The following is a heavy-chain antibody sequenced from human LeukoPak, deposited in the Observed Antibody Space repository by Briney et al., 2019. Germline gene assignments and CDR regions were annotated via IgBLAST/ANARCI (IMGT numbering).Heavy chain of an antibody. Sequence: ASVKVSCKASGYTFTGYYMHWVRQAPGQGLEWMGWINPNSGGTNYAQKFQGRVTMTRDMSISTAYMELSRLRSDDTAVYYCARARVGAHYFDYWGQGTLVTVSS. J-gene: IGHJ4*02. V-gene: IGHV1-2*02. CDR1: GYTFTGYY. CDR2: INPNSGGT. D-gene: IGHD1-26*01. CDR3: ARARVGAHYFDY.